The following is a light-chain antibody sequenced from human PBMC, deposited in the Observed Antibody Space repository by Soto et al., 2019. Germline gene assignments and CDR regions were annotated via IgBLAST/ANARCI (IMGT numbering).Light chain of an antibody. CDR3: TSYTPIVTLGSV. V-gene: IGLV2-14*01. CDR2: EVT. J-gene: IGLJ1*01. CDR1: SSDIGGYNS. Sequence: QSVLTQPASVSGPPGQSITISCTGTSSDIGGYNSVSWYQQHPGRAPRLIIYEVTNRPSGVSNRFSASKSGNTASLTISGLQAEDEADYYCTSYTPIVTLGSVFGTGTKVTV.